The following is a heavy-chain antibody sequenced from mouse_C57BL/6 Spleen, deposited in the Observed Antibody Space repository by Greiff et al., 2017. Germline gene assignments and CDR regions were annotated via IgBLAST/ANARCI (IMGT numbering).Heavy chain of an antibody. CDR3: ARRGYDFYYFDY. D-gene: IGHD2-2*01. J-gene: IGHJ2*01. V-gene: IGHV5-12*01. CDR1: GFTFSDYY. Sequence: EVMLVESGGGLVQPGGSLKLSCAASGFTFSDYYMYWVRQTPEQRLAWVAYLSNGGGSPYYPDTVKGRFTISRDNAQNTLYLQMGRLKSEDTAMYYCARRGYDFYYFDYWGQGTTLTVSS. CDR2: LSNGGGSP.